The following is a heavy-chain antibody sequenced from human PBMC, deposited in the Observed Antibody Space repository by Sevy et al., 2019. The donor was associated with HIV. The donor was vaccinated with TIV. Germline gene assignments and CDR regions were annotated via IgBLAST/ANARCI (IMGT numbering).Heavy chain of an antibody. D-gene: IGHD2-15*01. CDR2: IIPIFGTA. J-gene: IGHJ6*03. CDR3: ARGVATNLFAPYYMDV. V-gene: IGHV1-69*06. Sequence: ASVKVSCKASGGTFSSYAISWVRRAPGQGLEWMGGIIPIFGTANYAQKFQGRVTITADKSTSTAYMELSSLRSEDTAVYYCARGVATNLFAPYYMDVWGKGTTVTVSS. CDR1: GGTFSSYA.